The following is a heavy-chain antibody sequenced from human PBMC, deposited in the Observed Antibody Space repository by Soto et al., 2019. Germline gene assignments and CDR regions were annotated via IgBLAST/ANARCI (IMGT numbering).Heavy chain of an antibody. CDR3: ARAFKGIIENTGWPKPYYYGLDV. D-gene: IGHD6-19*01. J-gene: IGHJ6*02. CDR2: INHSGSA. CDR1: GASLSGVY. V-gene: IGHV4-34*01. Sequence: QVQLQQWGAGLLKPSETLSLTCGVSGASLSGVYWTWIRQTPWRGLEWIGEINHSGSAYYNPALGDRVTSSVDTSQMPFSLSLTYVTAADTGRYYCARAFKGIIENTGWPKPYYYGLDVWAQGTAVIVPS.